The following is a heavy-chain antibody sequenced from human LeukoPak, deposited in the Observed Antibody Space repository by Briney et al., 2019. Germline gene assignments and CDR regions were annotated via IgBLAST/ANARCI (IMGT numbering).Heavy chain of an antibody. CDR3: AKDRGGYYGSGTSYYFYGMDV. CDR1: GFTFGHYA. CDR2: ISGDGDGT. D-gene: IGHD3-10*01. V-gene: IGHV3-43*02. Sequence: GGSLRLSCAASGFTFGHYAMHWVRQAPGRGLEWVSLISGDGDGTYYADSVKGRFTISRDTSRNSLYLQMDSLRTEDTALYYCAKDRGGYYGSGTSYYFYGMDVWGQGTMVTVSS. J-gene: IGHJ6*02.